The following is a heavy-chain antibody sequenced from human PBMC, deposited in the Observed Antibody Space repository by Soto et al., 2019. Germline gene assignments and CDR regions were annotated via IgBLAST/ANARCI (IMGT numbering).Heavy chain of an antibody. CDR3: APRGGGIQLWLDY. Sequence: QVQLQESGPGLVKPSGTLSLTCAVSGGSISSSNWWSWVRQPPGKGLEWIGEIYHSGSTNYNPSLKSRVXXSXDXXKNPFSLKLSSVTAADTAVYYCAPRGGGIQLWLDYWGQGTLVTVSS. D-gene: IGHD5-18*01. J-gene: IGHJ4*02. V-gene: IGHV4-4*02. CDR2: IYHSGST. CDR1: GGSISSSNW.